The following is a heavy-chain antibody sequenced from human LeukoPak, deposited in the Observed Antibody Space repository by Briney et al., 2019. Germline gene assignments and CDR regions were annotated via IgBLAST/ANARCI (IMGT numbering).Heavy chain of an antibody. D-gene: IGHD6-13*01. V-gene: IGHV3-33*08. CDR2: IWYDGSNK. CDR1: GFTFSSYA. J-gene: IGHJ6*02. CDR3: ARDGNIAAAGLFYYYGMDV. Sequence: GGSLRLSCAASGFTFSSYAMHWVRQAPGKGLEWVAVIWYDGSNKYYADSVKGRFTISRDNSKNTLYLQMNSLRAEDTAVYYCARDGNIAAAGLFYYYGMDVWGQGTTVTVSS.